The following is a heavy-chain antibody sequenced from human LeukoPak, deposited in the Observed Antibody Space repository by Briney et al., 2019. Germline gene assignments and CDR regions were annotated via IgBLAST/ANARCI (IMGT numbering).Heavy chain of an antibody. CDR2: ISAYNGNT. J-gene: IGHJ4*02. V-gene: IGHV1-18*01. CDR1: GYTFTSYG. D-gene: IGHD3-10*01. CDR3: ARVNMVRGVKVFDY. Sequence: ASVKVSCKASGYTFTSYGISWVRQAPGQGLEWMGWISAYNGNTNYAQKLQGRVTMTTDTSTSTAYMELRSLRSDDTAVYYCARVNMVRGVKVFDYWGQGTLVTVSS.